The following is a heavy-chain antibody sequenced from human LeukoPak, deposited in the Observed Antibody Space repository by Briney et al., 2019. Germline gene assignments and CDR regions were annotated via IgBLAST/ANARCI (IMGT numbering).Heavy chain of an antibody. CDR2: VYTSGST. V-gene: IGHV4-61*02. CDR1: GGSISSGNYY. J-gene: IGHJ2*01. CDR3: ARTDGYNYWWYFDL. D-gene: IGHD5-24*01. Sequence: PSQTLSLTCTVSGGSISSGNYYWSWIRQPAGKGLEWIGRVYTSGSTNYNPSLKSRVTISVDTSKNQFSLKLSSVTAADTAVYYCARTDGYNYWWYFDLWGRGTLVTVSS.